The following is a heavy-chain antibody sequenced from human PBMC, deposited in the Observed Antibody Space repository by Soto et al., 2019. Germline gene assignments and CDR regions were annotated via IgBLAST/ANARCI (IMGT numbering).Heavy chain of an antibody. Sequence: ASVKVSCKASGCTFTSSAMHWVRQAPGQRLEWMGWINAGNGNTKYSQKFQGRVTITRDTSASTAYMELSSLRSEDTAVYYCARSIVVVTALDYWGQGTLVTVPQ. J-gene: IGHJ4*02. CDR3: ARSIVVVTALDY. V-gene: IGHV1-3*01. D-gene: IGHD2-21*02. CDR2: INAGNGNT. CDR1: GCTFTSSA.